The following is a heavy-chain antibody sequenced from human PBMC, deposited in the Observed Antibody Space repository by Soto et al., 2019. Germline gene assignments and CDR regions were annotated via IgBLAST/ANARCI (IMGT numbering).Heavy chain of an antibody. V-gene: IGHV4-31*03. CDR3: ARDTPPPDYDFWSGYYPRVDYYGMDV. J-gene: IGHJ6*02. D-gene: IGHD3-3*01. CDR2: IYYSGNT. Sequence: LSLTCTVSGGSISSGGYYWSWIRQHPGKGLEWIGYIYYSGNTYYNPSLKSRVTISVDTSKNQFSLKLSSVTAADTAVYYCARDTPPPDYDFWSGYYPRVDYYGMDVWGQGTTVTAP. CDR1: GGSISSGGYY.